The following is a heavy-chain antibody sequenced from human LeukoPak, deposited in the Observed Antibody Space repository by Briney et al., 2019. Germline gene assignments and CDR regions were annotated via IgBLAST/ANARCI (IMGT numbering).Heavy chain of an antibody. CDR2: ISGSGGST. V-gene: IGHV3-23*01. Sequence: GGTLRLSCAASGFTFSSYGMSWVRQAPGKGLEWVSAISGSGGSTYYADSVKGRFTISRDNSKNTLYLQMNSLRAEDTAVYYCAKVRSKTTVTTAPFDYWGQGTLVTVSS. CDR3: AKVRSKTTVTTAPFDY. CDR1: GFTFSSYG. D-gene: IGHD4-17*01. J-gene: IGHJ4*02.